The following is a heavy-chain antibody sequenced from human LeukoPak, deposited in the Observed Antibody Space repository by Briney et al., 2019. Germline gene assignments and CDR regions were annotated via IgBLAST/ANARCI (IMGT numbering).Heavy chain of an antibody. J-gene: IGHJ4*02. D-gene: IGHD7-27*01. Sequence: PGGSLRLSCAASGFTFSGHSMNWVRQAPGKGLEWVSSIGSSSSSIYYADSVKGRFTISRDNAKNLLYLQMNSLRAEDTAVYYCARETAEPFDYWGQGTLVTVSS. CDR1: GFTFSGHS. V-gene: IGHV3-21*06. CDR2: IGSSSSSI. CDR3: ARETAEPFDY.